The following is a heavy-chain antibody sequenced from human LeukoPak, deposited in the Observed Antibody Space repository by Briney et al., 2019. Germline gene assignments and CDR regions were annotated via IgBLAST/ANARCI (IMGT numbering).Heavy chain of an antibody. CDR1: GGSISSSSYY. Sequence: PSETLSLTCTVSGGSISSSSYYWGWIRQPPGKGLEWIGSIYYSGSTYYNPSLKSRVTISVDTSKNQFSLKLTSVTAADTATYYCARETSLAGFASGLGFNYWGRGTLVTVSS. J-gene: IGHJ2*01. CDR2: IYYSGST. CDR3: ARETSLAGFASGLGFNY. D-gene: IGHD6-19*01. V-gene: IGHV4-39*07.